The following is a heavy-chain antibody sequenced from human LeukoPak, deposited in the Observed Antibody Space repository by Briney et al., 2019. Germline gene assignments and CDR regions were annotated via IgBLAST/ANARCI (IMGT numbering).Heavy chain of an antibody. CDR1: GGTFSSYA. CDR3: ASPSKYGSGSHDAFDI. Sequence: ASVKVSCKASGGTFSSYAISWVRQAPGQGLEWMGGIIPIFGTANYAQKFQGRVTMTRDTSTSTVYMELSSLRSEDTAVYYCASPSKYGSGSHDAFDIWGQGTMVTVSS. V-gene: IGHV1-69*05. J-gene: IGHJ3*02. CDR2: IIPIFGTA. D-gene: IGHD3-10*01.